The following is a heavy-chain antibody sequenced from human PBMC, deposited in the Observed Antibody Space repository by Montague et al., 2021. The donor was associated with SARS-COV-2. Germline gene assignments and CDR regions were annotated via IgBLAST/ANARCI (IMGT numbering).Heavy chain of an antibody. CDR2: IFYDGTS. V-gene: IGHV4-39*01. Sequence: SETLSLTCTVSGVSISSTHYCWGWVRQTPGKGLEWIGNIFYDGTSRSNPSLNSRVTISVDTSKSQLSLRLSSVTAADTAVYFCARHSAWNVVPYDFDYWGQGTVVTVSS. CDR3: ARHSAWNVVPYDFDY. CDR1: GVSISSTHYC. J-gene: IGHJ4*02. D-gene: IGHD1-1*01.